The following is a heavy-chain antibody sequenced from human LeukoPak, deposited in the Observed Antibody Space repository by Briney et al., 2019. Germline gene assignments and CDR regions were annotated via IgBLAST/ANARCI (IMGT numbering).Heavy chain of an antibody. D-gene: IGHD6-19*01. CDR1: GGSFSGYY. J-gene: IGHJ4*02. Sequence: SETLSLTCAVYGGSFSGYYWSWIRQPPGKGLEWIGEINHSGSTNYNPSLKSRGTISVDTSKNQFSLKLSSVTAADTAVYYCARSSGWYRGYFDYWGQGTLVTVSS. V-gene: IGHV4-34*01. CDR2: INHSGST. CDR3: ARSSGWYRGYFDY.